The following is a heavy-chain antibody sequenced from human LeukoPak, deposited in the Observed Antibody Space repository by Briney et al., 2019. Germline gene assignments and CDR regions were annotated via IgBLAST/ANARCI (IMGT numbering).Heavy chain of an antibody. J-gene: IGHJ3*02. CDR2: INPNSGGT. CDR3: ARDPVGATNAFDI. D-gene: IGHD1-26*01. CDR1: GYTFTGYY. V-gene: IGHV1-2*02. Sequence: ASVKVSCKASGYTFTGYYMHWVRQAPGQGLEWMGWINPNSGGTNYAQKFQGRVTMTRDTSISTAYMELSRLRSDDTAVYYCARDPVGATNAFDIWGRGTMVTVSS.